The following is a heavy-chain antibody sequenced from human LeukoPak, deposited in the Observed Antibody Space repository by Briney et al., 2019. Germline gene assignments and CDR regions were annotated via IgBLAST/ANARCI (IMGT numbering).Heavy chain of an antibody. D-gene: IGHD3-3*01. J-gene: IGHJ3*02. V-gene: IGHV3-23*01. CDR3: AKDPAYYDFWSGYAFDI. CDR1: GFTFSSYA. Sequence: GGSLRLSCAASGFTFSSYAMSWVRQAPGKGLEWVSAISGSGGSTYYADSVKGRFTISRDNSKNTLYLQMNSLRAEDTAVYYCAKDPAYYDFWSGYAFDIWGQGTMVTVSS. CDR2: ISGSGGST.